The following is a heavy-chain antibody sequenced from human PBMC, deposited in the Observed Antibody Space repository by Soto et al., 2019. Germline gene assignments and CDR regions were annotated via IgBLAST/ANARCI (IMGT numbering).Heavy chain of an antibody. CDR1: GFTFSSYS. CDR3: ARVSSTYYYDSGDAFDI. Sequence: ESLRLSCAASGFTFSSYSMNWVRQAPGKGLEWVSSISSSSSYIYYADSVKGRFTISRDNAKNSLYLQMNSLRAEDTAVYYCARVSSTYYYDSGDAFDIWGPRDNGHRLL. V-gene: IGHV3-21*01. J-gene: IGHJ3*02. D-gene: IGHD3-22*01. CDR2: ISSSSSYI.